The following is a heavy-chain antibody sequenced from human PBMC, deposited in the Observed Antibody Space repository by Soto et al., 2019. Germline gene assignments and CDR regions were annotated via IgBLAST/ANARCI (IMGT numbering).Heavy chain of an antibody. CDR2: IVSASTST. Sequence: EVQLVESGGGLVKPGGSLRLSCAASGFTCSGYSMNWVRQAPGKGLEWVSSIVSASTSTYYADSVKGRFIISRDNAKNSLYLEMNSLRAEDTAVYYCAREDCTNGVCYGGGIDYWGQGTLVTVSS. D-gene: IGHD2-8*01. CDR3: AREDCTNGVCYGGGIDY. J-gene: IGHJ4*02. CDR1: GFTCSGYS. V-gene: IGHV3-21*02.